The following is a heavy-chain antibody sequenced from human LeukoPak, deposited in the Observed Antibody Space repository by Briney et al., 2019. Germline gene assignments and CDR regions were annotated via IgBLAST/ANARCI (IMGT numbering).Heavy chain of an antibody. CDR2: YKGKVDGGTT. J-gene: IGHJ4*02. D-gene: IGHD3-22*01. CDR3: TTSWYYDGGIYSNFDY. V-gene: IGHV3-15*01. Sequence: PGGSLRLSCAASGFSFSDAWMSWVRQAPGKGLEWVGRYKGKVDGGTTDYGAPVRGRFSISKDDSKNTLYLHMNGLKTEDTAVHYCTTSWYYDGGIYSNFDYWGQGTLVTVSS. CDR1: GFSFSDAW.